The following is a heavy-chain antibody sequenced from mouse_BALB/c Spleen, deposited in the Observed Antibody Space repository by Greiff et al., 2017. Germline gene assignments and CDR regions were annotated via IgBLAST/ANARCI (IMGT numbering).Heavy chain of an antibody. CDR2: IDPANGNT. CDR3: ARNGNYGAWFAY. J-gene: IGHJ3*01. CDR1: GFNIKDTY. V-gene: IGHV14-3*02. Sequence: SGAELVKPGASVKLSCTASGFNIKDTYMHWVKQRPEQGLEWIGRIDPANGNTKYDPKCQGKATITADTSSNTAYLQLSSLTSEDTAVYYCARNGNYGAWFAYWGQGTLVTVSA. D-gene: IGHD2-1*01.